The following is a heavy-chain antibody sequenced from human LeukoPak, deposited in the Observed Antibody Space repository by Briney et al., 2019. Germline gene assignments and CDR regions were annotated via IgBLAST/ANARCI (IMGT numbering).Heavy chain of an antibody. V-gene: IGHV3-15*01. CDR2: IKSKIDGGVT. Sequence: SLRLSCVASGLTFSNAWMSWVRQAPGLGLEWVGRIKSKIDGGVTDYAAPVKGRFTISRDDSRNTVYLQMNSLKIEDTAVYFCTTGGGVLRFDPWGQGTLVTVSS. J-gene: IGHJ5*02. CDR3: TTGGGVLRFDP. CDR1: GLTFSNAW. D-gene: IGHD3-16*01.